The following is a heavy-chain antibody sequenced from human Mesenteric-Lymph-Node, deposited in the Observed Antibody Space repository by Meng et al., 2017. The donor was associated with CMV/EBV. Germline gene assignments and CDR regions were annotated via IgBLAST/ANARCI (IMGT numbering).Heavy chain of an antibody. Sequence: CTVSGGSVSSGSYYWSWIRQPTGKGLEWIGYIYYSGSTNYNPSLKSRVTISVDTSKNQFSLKLSSVTAADTAVYYCARATERPNYFDYWGQGTLVTVSS. V-gene: IGHV4-61*01. CDR3: ARATERPNYFDY. J-gene: IGHJ4*02. CDR1: GGSVSSGSYY. D-gene: IGHD1-1*01. CDR2: IYYSGST.